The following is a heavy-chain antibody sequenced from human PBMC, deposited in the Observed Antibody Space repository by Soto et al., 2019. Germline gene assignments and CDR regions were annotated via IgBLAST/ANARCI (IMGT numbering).Heavy chain of an antibody. Sequence: SVKVSCKASGDTFSFYTINWVRQAPGLGLEWMGRVNPIVSMSNYAQKFQGRVTITADKSTNTAYVQLSSLRSEDTAIYYCAASYGSGYRAFDYWGQGALVTVSS. CDR2: VNPIVSMS. CDR1: GDTFSFYT. V-gene: IGHV1-69*02. D-gene: IGHD3-10*01. J-gene: IGHJ4*02. CDR3: AASYGSGYRAFDY.